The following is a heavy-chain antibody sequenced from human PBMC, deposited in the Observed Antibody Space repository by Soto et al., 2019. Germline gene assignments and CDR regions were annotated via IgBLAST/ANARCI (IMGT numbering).Heavy chain of an antibody. D-gene: IGHD2-2*02. Sequence: PSETLSLTCTVSGGSISSSSYYWGWIRQPPGKGLEWIGSIYYSGSTHYNPSLKSRVTISVDTSKNQFSLKLSSVTAADTAVYYCASQYQLLYGGGYYYYGMDVWGQGTTVTVSS. V-gene: IGHV4-39*01. CDR1: GGSISSSSYY. CDR3: ASQYQLLYGGGYYYYGMDV. CDR2: IYYSGST. J-gene: IGHJ6*02.